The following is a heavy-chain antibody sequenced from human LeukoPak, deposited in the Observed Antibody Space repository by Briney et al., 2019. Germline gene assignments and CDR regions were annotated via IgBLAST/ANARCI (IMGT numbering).Heavy chain of an antibody. CDR2: IDYGGST. CDR1: GDSSYNRIYY. D-gene: IGHD6-19*01. J-gene: IGHJ4*02. Sequence: PSETLSLTFTVSGDSSYNRIYYWGWIRQPPGKGLEWIGSIDYGGSTYYNPSLKSRATISVDTSKNQFSLKLSSVTAADTAVYYCAREYTLYRSGWFLDYWGQGTVVTVSS. CDR3: AREYTLYRSGWFLDY. V-gene: IGHV4-39*07.